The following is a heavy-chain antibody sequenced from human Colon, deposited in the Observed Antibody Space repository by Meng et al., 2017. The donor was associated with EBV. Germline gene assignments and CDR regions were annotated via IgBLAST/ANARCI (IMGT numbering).Heavy chain of an antibody. CDR1: VWSFSDYY. D-gene: IGHD4-11*01. V-gene: IGHV4-34*01. CDR2: INHSGST. CDR3: ARGPTTMAHDFDY. Sequence: VQHQRWGSGLWQPLGTLCLTCAVVVWSFSDYYWSWIRQPPGKGLEWIGEINHSGSTNYNPSLESRATISVDTSQNNLSLKLSSVTAADSAVYYCARGPTTMAHDFDYWGQGTLVTVSS. J-gene: IGHJ4*02.